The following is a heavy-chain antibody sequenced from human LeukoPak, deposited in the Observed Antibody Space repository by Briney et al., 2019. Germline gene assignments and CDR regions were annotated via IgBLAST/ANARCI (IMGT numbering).Heavy chain of an antibody. V-gene: IGHV3-9*01. Sequence: GGSLRLSCAASGFTFDDYAMHWVRQAPGKGLEWVSGISWNSGSIGYADSVKGRFTIPRDNAKNSLYLQMNSLRAEDTALYYCSRDDAFDIWGQGTMVTVSS. J-gene: IGHJ3*02. CDR2: ISWNSGSI. CDR1: GFTFDDYA. CDR3: SRDDAFDI.